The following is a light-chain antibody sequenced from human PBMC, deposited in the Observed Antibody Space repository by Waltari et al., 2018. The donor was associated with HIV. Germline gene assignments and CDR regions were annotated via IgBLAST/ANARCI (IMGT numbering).Light chain of an antibody. J-gene: IGLJ2*01. CDR3: CSYTGSNPFLL. V-gene: IGLV2-23*02. CDR1: SSTVGSYNL. CDR2: EVS. Sequence: QSALTQPASVSGSPGQSITISCTGTSSTVGSYNLVSWYHQHPGRAPKVMIYEVSKRPSGVSNRFSGSKSGNTASLTISGLQAEDEADYYCCSYTGSNPFLLFGGGTKLTVL.